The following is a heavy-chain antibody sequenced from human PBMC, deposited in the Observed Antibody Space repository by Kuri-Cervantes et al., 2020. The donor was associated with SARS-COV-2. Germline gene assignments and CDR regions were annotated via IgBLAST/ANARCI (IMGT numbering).Heavy chain of an antibody. CDR3: ASAHPSSSSPPFFDY. D-gene: IGHD6-6*01. J-gene: IGHJ4*02. V-gene: IGHV4-30-4*08. CDR1: GVSVTTFGSY. CDR2: IYYSGST. Sequence: LRLSCTVSGVSVTTFGSYWTWIRQPPGKGLEWIGYIYYSGSTYYNPSLKSRVTISVDTSKNQFSLKLSSVTAADTAVYYCASAHPSSSSPPFFDYWGQGTLVTVSS.